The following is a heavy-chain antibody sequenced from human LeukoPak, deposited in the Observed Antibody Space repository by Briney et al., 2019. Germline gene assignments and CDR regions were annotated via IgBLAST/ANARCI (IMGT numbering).Heavy chain of an antibody. Sequence: SETLSLTCTVSGGSISSSTYYWAWIRQPPGKGLEWVGNIFYGGSTYYNPSLKSRVTISVDTSKNQFSLKLTSVTAADTAVYYCARAEPIQTFDYWGQGTLVTVSS. D-gene: IGHD1-1*01. J-gene: IGHJ4*02. CDR2: IFYGGST. CDR3: ARAEPIQTFDY. CDR1: GGSISSSTYY. V-gene: IGHV4-39*07.